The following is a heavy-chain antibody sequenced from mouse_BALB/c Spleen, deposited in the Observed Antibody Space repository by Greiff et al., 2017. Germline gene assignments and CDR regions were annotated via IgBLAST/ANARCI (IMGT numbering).Heavy chain of an antibody. Sequence: QVQLKESGAELARPGASVKMSCKASGYTFTSYTMHWVKQRPGQGLEWIGYINPSSGYTNYNQKFKDKATLTADKSSSTAYMQLSSLTSEDSAVYYCASLYVYDRSGFAYWGQGTLVTVSA. J-gene: IGHJ3*01. V-gene: IGHV1-4*01. CDR3: ASLYVYDRSGFAY. CDR1: GYTFTSYT. CDR2: INPSSGYT. D-gene: IGHD2-2*01.